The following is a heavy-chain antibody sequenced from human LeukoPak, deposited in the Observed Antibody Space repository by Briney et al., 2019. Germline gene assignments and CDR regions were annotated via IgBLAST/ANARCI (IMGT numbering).Heavy chain of an antibody. CDR1: GYNFGNYG. CDR2: INPSGGST. D-gene: IGHD3-22*01. V-gene: IGHV1-46*01. Sequence: ASVKVSCKASGYNFGNYGIGWVRQAPGQGLEWMGIINPSGGSTSYAQKFQGRVTMTRDTSTSTVYMELSSLRSEDTAVYYCARVVTDNSAEGNYFDYWGQGTLVTVSS. CDR3: ARVVTDNSAEGNYFDY. J-gene: IGHJ4*02.